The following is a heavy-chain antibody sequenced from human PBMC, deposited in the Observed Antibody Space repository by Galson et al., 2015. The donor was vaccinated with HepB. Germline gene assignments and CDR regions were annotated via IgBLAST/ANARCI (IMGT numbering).Heavy chain of an antibody. J-gene: IGHJ5*02. CDR3: ARALDSSGWYNWFDP. Sequence: PALVKPTQTLTLTCTFSGFSLSTSGMCVSWIRQPPGKALEWLASIDWDEDKYYSTSLKTRLTISKDTSKNQVVLTMTNMDPVDTATYYCARALDSSGWYNWFDPSGQGTLVTVSS. D-gene: IGHD6-19*01. V-gene: IGHV2-70*11. CDR1: GFSLSTSGMC. CDR2: IDWDEDK.